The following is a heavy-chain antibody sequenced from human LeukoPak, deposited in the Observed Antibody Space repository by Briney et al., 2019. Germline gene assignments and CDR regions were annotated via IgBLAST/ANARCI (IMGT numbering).Heavy chain of an antibody. V-gene: IGHV3-15*01. CDR2: IKSKTDGGTT. CDR1: GFTFSGSA. Sequence: GGSLRLSCPASGFTFSGSAMHWVRQAPGKGLEWVGRIKSKTDGGTTDYAAPVKGRFTISRDDSKNTLYLQMNSLKTEDTAVYYCTTANSPDHDAFDIWGQGTMVTVSS. D-gene: IGHD4-23*01. CDR3: TTANSPDHDAFDI. J-gene: IGHJ3*02.